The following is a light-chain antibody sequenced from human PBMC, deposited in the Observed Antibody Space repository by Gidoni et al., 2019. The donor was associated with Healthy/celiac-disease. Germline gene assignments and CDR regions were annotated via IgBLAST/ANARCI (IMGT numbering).Light chain of an antibody. CDR3: QQYNGYSAIT. V-gene: IGKV1-5*03. CDR1: QSISSW. CDR2: KAS. Sequence: DIQMTQSPSTLSASVGDRVTITCRASQSISSWLAWYQQKPGKATKLLIYKASSLESGVPSRFSGSGSGTEFTLTISSLQPDDFASYDCQQYNGYSAITFGGGTKVEIK. J-gene: IGKJ4*01.